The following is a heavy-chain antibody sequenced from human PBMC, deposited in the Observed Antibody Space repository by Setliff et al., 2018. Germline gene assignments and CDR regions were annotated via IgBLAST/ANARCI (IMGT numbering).Heavy chain of an antibody. J-gene: IGHJ4*02. CDR3: ARGGSYPDY. CDR1: GFTFSNYW. V-gene: IGHV3-7*01. D-gene: IGHD3-16*01. CDR2: IRQDGSEK. Sequence: PGGSLRLSCATSGFTFSNYWMNWVRQAPGKGLEWVANIRQDGSEKYYVDSVRGRFTISRDNAKQSLYLQMNSLRVEDTAVYYCARGGSYPDYGGQGTVVTVSS.